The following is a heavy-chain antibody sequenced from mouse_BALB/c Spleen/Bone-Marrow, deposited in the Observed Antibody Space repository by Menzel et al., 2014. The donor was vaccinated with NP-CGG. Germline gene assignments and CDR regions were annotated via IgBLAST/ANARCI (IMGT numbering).Heavy chain of an antibody. Sequence: AQLRQSGAELVRPGTSVKVSCKASGYAFTNYLIEWVKQRPGQGLEWIGVINPGSGGTNYNEKFKGKATLTADKSSSTAYMQLSSLTSDDSAVYFCAREKGLRRGAMDYWGQGTSVTVSS. J-gene: IGHJ4*01. CDR3: AREKGLRRGAMDY. D-gene: IGHD2-12*01. V-gene: IGHV1-54*01. CDR1: GYAFTNYL. CDR2: INPGSGGT.